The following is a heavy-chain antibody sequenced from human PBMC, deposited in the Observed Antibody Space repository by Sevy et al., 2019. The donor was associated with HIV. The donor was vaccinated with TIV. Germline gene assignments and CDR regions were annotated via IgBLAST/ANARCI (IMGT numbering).Heavy chain of an antibody. V-gene: IGHV3-30*02. J-gene: IGHJ4*02. CDR3: AKNTAAVGTGGFDY. Sequence: GGSLRLSCAASGFTFSYSGMHWVRQAPGQGLEWVTFIQYDGNNKYYADSVKGRFTISRDNSKNTLYLQMNSLRSDDTAVYYCAKNTAAVGTGGFDYWGQGTLVNVSS. D-gene: IGHD6-13*01. CDR1: GFTFSYSG. CDR2: IQYDGNNK.